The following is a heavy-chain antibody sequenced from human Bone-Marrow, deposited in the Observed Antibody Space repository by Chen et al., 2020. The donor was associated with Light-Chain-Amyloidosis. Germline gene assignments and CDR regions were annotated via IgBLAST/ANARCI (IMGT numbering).Heavy chain of an antibody. CDR1: GFTFTDYW. V-gene: IGHV3-74*01. J-gene: IGHJ6*02. CDR2: INSYGGSI. D-gene: IGHD3-10*01. CDR3: ARSGNYGRYYYFGMDV. Sequence: EVQLVESGGGSTQPGGSLRLSCAASGFTFTDYWLHWVRQFPGKGLVWVARINSYGGSITYSDSVKGRFTISRDNAKNTVYLQMNSLRAEDTAVYYCARSGNYGRYYYFGMDVWGQGTTVTVSS.